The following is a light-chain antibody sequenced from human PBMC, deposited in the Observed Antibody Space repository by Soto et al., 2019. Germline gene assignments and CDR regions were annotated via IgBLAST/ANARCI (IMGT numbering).Light chain of an antibody. CDR2: KAS. CDR3: QQYKT. Sequence: DIQMNQSPSSLSASVGDRVTITCRGSQGISSWLAWYQQKPGKAPRLLIYKASSLASGVPSRFSGSGSGTEFTLTISSLQPDDFATYYCQQYKTFGQWTRVEIK. CDR1: QGISSW. V-gene: IGKV1-5*03. J-gene: IGKJ1*01.